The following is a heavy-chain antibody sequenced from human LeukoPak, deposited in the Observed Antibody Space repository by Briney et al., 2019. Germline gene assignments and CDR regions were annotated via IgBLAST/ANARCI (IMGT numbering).Heavy chain of an antibody. Sequence: GSLRLSCAASXXTFSSYXXXWVRQAXXXXXXXVSSIXXXXSYIYYADSVKGRFTISRDNAKNSLYLQMNSLRAEDTAVYYCARDLRIAAAGRLVYYYGMDVWGQGTTVTVSS. CDR1: XXTFSSYX. D-gene: IGHD6-13*01. CDR3: ARDLRIAAAGRLVYYYGMDV. V-gene: IGHV3-21*01. J-gene: IGHJ6*02. CDR2: IXXXXSYI.